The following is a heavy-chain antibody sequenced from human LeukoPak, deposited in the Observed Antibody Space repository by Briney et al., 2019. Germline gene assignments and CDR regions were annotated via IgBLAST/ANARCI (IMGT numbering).Heavy chain of an antibody. D-gene: IGHD3-22*01. Sequence: GGSLRLSCAASGFTFDDYAMHWVRQAPGKGLEWVSGISWNSGSIGYADSVKGRFTISRDNAKNSLYLQMNSLRAEDTAVYYCARAVYDSSGYHYYYYYMDVWGKGTTVTVSS. CDR1: GFTFDDYA. V-gene: IGHV3-9*01. CDR2: ISWNSGSI. J-gene: IGHJ6*03. CDR3: ARAVYDSSGYHYYYYYMDV.